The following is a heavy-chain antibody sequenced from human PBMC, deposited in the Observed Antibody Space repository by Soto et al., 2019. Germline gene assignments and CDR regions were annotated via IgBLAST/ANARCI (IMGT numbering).Heavy chain of an antibody. Sequence: GGSLRLSCAASGFTFSSYAMSWVRQAPGKGLEWVSAISGSGGSTYYADSVKGRFTISRDNSKNTLYLQMNSLRAEDTAVYYCAKAIGARQIRHQVFDYWGQGTLVTVSS. D-gene: IGHD3-10*01. CDR1: GFTFSSYA. V-gene: IGHV3-23*01. CDR2: ISGSGGST. J-gene: IGHJ4*02. CDR3: AKAIGARQIRHQVFDY.